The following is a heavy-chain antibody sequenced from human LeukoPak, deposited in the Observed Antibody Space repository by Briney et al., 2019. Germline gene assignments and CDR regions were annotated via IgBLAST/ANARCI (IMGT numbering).Heavy chain of an antibody. CDR2: IYPSGST. V-gene: IGHV4-4*07. CDR3: ARDEAAAGRAFDY. CDR1: GGSISSYY. D-gene: IGHD6-13*01. J-gene: IGHJ4*02. Sequence: SETLSLTCTVSGGSISSYYWSWIRQPAGKGLEWIGRIYPSGSTNYNPSLRSRVTMSVDTSKNQFSLKLSSVSAADTAVYYCARDEAAAGRAFDYWGQGTLVTVSS.